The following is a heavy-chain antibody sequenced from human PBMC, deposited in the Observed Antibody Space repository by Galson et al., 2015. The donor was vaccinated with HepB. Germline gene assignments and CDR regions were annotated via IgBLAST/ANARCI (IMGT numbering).Heavy chain of an antibody. CDR3: ARVDEFDVGMDTARWDFDY. D-gene: IGHD5-18*01. V-gene: IGHV3-23*01. J-gene: IGHJ4*02. CDR1: GFTFSSYA. Sequence: SLRLSCAASGFTFSSYAMSWVRQAPGKGLEWVSAISGSGGSTSYADSVKGRFTISRDNAKNTLYLQMNSLRAEDTAVYYCARVDEFDVGMDTARWDFDYWGQGTLVTVSS. CDR2: ISGSGGST.